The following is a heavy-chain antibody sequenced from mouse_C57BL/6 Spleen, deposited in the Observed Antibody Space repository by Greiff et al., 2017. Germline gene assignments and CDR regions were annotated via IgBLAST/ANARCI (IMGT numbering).Heavy chain of an antibody. Sequence: EVKLMESGGGLVKPGGSLKLSCAASGFTFSSYAMSWVRQTPEKRLEWVATISDGGSYTYYPDNVKGRFTISRDNAKNNLYLQMSHLKSEDTAMYYCARGGDYYGSPFAYWGQGTLVTVSA. CDR3: ARGGDYYGSPFAY. D-gene: IGHD1-1*01. CDR1: GFTFSSYA. V-gene: IGHV5-4*03. J-gene: IGHJ3*01. CDR2: ISDGGSYT.